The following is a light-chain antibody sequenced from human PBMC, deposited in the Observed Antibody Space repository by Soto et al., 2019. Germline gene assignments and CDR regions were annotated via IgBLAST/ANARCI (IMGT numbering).Light chain of an antibody. CDR1: SSNIGAGYD. Sequence: QSVLPQPPSLSGAPGQRVTISCTGSSSNIGAGYDVHWYQQLPGTAPKLLIYGNSNRPSGVPDRFSGSKSGTSASLAITGLQAEDEADYYCQSYDSSLSGSRVFGAGTKVTVL. V-gene: IGLV1-40*01. CDR2: GNS. J-gene: IGLJ1*01. CDR3: QSYDSSLSGSRV.